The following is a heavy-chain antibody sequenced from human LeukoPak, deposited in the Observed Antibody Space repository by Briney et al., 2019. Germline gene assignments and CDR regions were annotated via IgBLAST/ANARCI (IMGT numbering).Heavy chain of an antibody. D-gene: IGHD1-26*01. Sequence: GASVKVSCKASGYTFTINYMHWVRQAPGQGLEWMGIINPSGGSTRYAQKFEGRVNMNRDTSTSTVYMELSSLRCEDTAVYFCERERASGSSIDYWGQGTLVTVSS. J-gene: IGHJ4*02. CDR1: GYTFTINY. CDR2: INPSGGST. V-gene: IGHV1-46*01. CDR3: ERERASGSSIDY.